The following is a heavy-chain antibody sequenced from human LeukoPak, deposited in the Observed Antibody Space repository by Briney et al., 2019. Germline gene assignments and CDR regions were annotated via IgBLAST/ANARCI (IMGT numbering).Heavy chain of an antibody. Sequence: GGSLRLSCAASGFTFSIYEIHWVRHIPGKGLEWVSAIGVAGDTFYSASVKGRFTISRENPRNSLYLEMNNLRAGDTAVYYCVRESAGMGVKAYDIWGQGIMVTVSS. V-gene: IGHV3-13*01. D-gene: IGHD1-26*01. CDR1: GFTFSIYE. J-gene: IGHJ3*02. CDR3: VRESAGMGVKAYDI. CDR2: IGVAGDT.